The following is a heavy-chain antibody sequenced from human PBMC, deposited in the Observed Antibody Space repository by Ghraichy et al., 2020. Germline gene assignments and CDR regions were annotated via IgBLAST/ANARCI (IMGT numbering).Heavy chain of an antibody. CDR3: AKVRITGNIRQAWYFDL. V-gene: IGHV3-23*01. CDR2: ISGSGGST. J-gene: IGHJ2*01. CDR1: GFTFSSYA. Sequence: GGSLRLSCAASGFTFSSYAMSWVRQAPGKGLEWVSAISGSGGSTYYADSVKGRFTISRDNSKNTLYLQMNSLRAEDTAVYYCAKVRITGNIRQAWYFDLWGRGTLVTVSS. D-gene: IGHD1-20*01.